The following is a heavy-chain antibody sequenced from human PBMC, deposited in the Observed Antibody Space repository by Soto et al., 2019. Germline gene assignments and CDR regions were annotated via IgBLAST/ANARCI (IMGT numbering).Heavy chain of an antibody. D-gene: IGHD3-22*01. CDR1: GGTFSSYA. J-gene: IGHJ3*02. Sequence: WASVKVSCKASGGTFSSYAISWVRQAPGQGLEWMGGIIPIFGTANYAQKFQGRVTITADESTSTAYMELSSLRSEDTAVYYCARPLMRYYYDSSGSDWAFDIWGQGTMVTVSS. CDR2: IIPIFGTA. V-gene: IGHV1-69*13. CDR3: ARPLMRYYYDSSGSDWAFDI.